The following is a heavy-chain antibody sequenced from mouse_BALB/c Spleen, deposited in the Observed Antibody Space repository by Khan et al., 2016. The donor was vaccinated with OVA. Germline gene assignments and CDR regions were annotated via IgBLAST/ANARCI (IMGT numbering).Heavy chain of an antibody. Sequence: QVQLQQSGAELAKPGASVKMSCKASGYTFINYWILWVKQRPGQGLEWIGYINPSTAYPEYNHNFKDKVTLTADKSSRTAYMQLSSLTSEDSAVYYCARRGLQWDFDYWGQGTTLTVSS. CDR1: GYTFINYW. D-gene: IGHD1-3*01. CDR2: INPSTAYP. J-gene: IGHJ2*01. V-gene: IGHV1-7*01. CDR3: ARRGLQWDFDY.